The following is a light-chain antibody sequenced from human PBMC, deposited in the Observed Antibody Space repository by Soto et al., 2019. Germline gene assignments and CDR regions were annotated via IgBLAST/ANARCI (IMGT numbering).Light chain of an antibody. CDR1: QGIRSD. J-gene: IGKJ2*01. CDR2: AAS. V-gene: IGKV1-17*01. Sequence: DIQMTQSPSSLSASVGDRVTITCRASQGIRSDLGWYQQKPGKAPKRLIHAASILQSGVPSRFSGSGSGTESTLTISSLQAEDFATYYCLQHNSYPPDTFGQGTKLEIK. CDR3: LQHNSYPPDT.